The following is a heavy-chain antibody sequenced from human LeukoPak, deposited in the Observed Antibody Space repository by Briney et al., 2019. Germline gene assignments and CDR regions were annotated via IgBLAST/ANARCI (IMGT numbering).Heavy chain of an antibody. CDR1: GGSISSNNYY. Sequence: ETLSLTCSVSGGSISSNNYYWDWIRQPPGKGLEWVSAISGSGGSTYYADSVTGRFTISRDNSKNTLYLQMNSLRAEDTAVYYCAKGPTSWYYFDYWGQGTLVTVSS. D-gene: IGHD2-2*01. J-gene: IGHJ4*02. V-gene: IGHV3-23*01. CDR2: ISGSGGST. CDR3: AKGPTSWYYFDY.